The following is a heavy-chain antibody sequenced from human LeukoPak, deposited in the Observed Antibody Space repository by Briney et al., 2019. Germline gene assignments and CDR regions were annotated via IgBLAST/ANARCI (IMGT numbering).Heavy chain of an antibody. J-gene: IGHJ4*02. V-gene: IGHV1-18*01. D-gene: IGHD3-10*01. CDR2: ISAYNGST. Sequence: ASVKVSCKASGYTFTSYGISWVRQAPGQGLEWMGWISAYNGSTNYAQKLQGRVTMTTDTSTSTAYMELRSLRSDDTAVYYCAREVAGYYYGSGNFIPYYFDYWGQGTLVTVSS. CDR1: GYTFTSYG. CDR3: AREVAGYYYGSGNFIPYYFDY.